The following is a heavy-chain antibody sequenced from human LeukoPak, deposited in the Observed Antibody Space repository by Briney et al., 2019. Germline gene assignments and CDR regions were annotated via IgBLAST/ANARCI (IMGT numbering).Heavy chain of an antibody. J-gene: IGHJ4*02. CDR3: AREISGGFIAELDY. Sequence: GGSLRLSCAASGFTFRSYDMHWVRQVTGKGLDWVSAIGTVVDTYYPDSVKGRFTISREDAKNSLYLQMNSLRAGDTAVYYCAREISGGFIAELDYWGQGTLVTVSS. CDR1: GFTFRSYD. V-gene: IGHV3-13*01. CDR2: IGTVVDT. D-gene: IGHD6-25*01.